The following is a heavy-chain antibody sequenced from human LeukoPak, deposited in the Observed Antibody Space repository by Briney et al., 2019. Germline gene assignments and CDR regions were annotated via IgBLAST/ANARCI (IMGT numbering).Heavy chain of an antibody. J-gene: IGHJ6*02. CDR1: GYTFTDDG. CDR2: ISPYNGDT. Sequence: ASVNVSCKASGYTFTDDGISWVRQGPGQGLEWVGWISPYNGDTKYADKVLGRVTMSADISTTTAYMELRSLRSDDTAVYYCARIQVNWFGEVTSLSPPNYGMDVWGQGTTVIVSS. CDR3: ARIQVNWFGEVTSLSPPNYGMDV. D-gene: IGHD3-10*01. V-gene: IGHV1-18*01.